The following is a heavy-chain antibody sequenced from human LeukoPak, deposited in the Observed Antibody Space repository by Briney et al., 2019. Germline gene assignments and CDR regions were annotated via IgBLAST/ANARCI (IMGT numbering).Heavy chain of an antibody. J-gene: IGHJ4*02. CDR1: GFTFSSYS. D-gene: IGHD6-19*01. Sequence: GGPLRLSCAASGFTFSSYSMNWVRQAPGKGLEWVSSISSSSSYIYYADSVKGRFTISRDNAKNSLYLQMNSLRAEDTAVYYCARGGSGWSHPGGYWGQGTLVTVSS. CDR2: ISSSSSYI. V-gene: IGHV3-21*01. CDR3: ARGGSGWSHPGGY.